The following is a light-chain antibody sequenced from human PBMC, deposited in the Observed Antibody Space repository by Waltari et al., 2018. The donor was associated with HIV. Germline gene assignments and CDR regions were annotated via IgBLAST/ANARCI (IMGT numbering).Light chain of an antibody. CDR2: GAT. CDR1: QSVSSNY. V-gene: IGKV3-20*01. Sequence: EFVFTQSPGTLSLSPAVRATLSCRASQSVSSNYLAWYQQKPGQAPRLRISGATSRATGIPDRFSGSGSGTDFTLTISRLEPEDFAVYCCQQYGRSPITFGPGTKVVIK. J-gene: IGKJ3*01. CDR3: QQYGRSPIT.